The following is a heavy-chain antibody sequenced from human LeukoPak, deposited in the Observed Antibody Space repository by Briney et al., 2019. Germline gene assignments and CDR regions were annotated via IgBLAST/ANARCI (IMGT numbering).Heavy chain of an antibody. J-gene: IGHJ4*02. CDR2: INHSGST. CDR1: GGSFSGYY. V-gene: IGHV4-34*01. D-gene: IGHD3-3*01. Sequence: SETLSLTCAVYGGSFSGYYWSWIRQPPGKGLEWIGEINHSGSTNYNPSLKSRVTISVDTSKNQFSLKLSSVTAADTAVYYCARSDYDFWSGRRRGRSYYFDYWGQGTLVTVSS. CDR3: ARSDYDFWSGRRRGRSYYFDY.